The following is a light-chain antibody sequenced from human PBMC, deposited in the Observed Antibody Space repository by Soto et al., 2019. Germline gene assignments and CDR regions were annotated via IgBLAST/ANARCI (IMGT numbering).Light chain of an antibody. J-gene: IGKJ1*01. CDR1: QSVDSRF. V-gene: IGKV3-20*01. CDR3: QQDDSSLT. CDR2: GAS. Sequence: EIVLTQSPGSLSLSPGERATLSCRASQSVDSRFFAWYQQRPGQAPRLLIYGASRRATGIPERFTGSGSGTHFTLTISGLEAEDFAVYYCQQDDSSLTFGLGTKVEIK.